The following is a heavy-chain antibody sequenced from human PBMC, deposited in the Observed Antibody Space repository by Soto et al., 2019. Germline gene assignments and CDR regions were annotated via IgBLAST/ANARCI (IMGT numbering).Heavy chain of an antibody. J-gene: IGHJ4*02. V-gene: IGHV3-23*01. CDR1: GFTFSSYA. CDR3: AKAIAAAGTPRVNLLGY. CDR2: ISGSGGST. Sequence: GGSLRLSCAASGFTFSSYAMSWVRQAPGKGLEWVSAISGSGGSTYYADSVKGRFTISRDNSKNTLYLQMNSLRAEDTAVYYCAKAIAAAGTPRVNLLGYWGQGTLVTVSS. D-gene: IGHD6-13*01.